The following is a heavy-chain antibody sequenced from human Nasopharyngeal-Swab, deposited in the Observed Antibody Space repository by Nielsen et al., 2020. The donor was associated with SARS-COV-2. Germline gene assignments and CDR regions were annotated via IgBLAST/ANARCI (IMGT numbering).Heavy chain of an antibody. CDR1: GFTFSSYA. D-gene: IGHD6-13*01. Sequence: GSLRLSCAASGFTFSSYAMHWVRQAPGKGLEWVAVISYDGSNKYYADSVKGRFTTSRDNSKNTLYLQMNSLRAEDTAVYYCARGPYSSSSYYYYGMDVWGQGTTVTVSS. CDR3: ARGPYSSSSYYYYGMDV. CDR2: ISYDGSNK. V-gene: IGHV3-30*04. J-gene: IGHJ6*02.